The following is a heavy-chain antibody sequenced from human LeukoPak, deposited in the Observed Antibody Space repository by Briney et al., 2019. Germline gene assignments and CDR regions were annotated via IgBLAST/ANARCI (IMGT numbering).Heavy chain of an antibody. CDR1: GFTFSRYG. D-gene: IGHD3-22*01. V-gene: IGHV3-23*01. CDR2: ISDSGGRT. CDR3: AKSSYYDSSGYYREYYFDY. Sequence: GGSLRLSCAASGFTFSRYGMNWVRQAPGKGPEWLSSISDSGGRTYYTDSVKGRFTISRDNSKSTLFLQMNSLRAEDTAVYYCAKSSYYDSSGYYREYYFDYWGQGTLVTVSS. J-gene: IGHJ4*02.